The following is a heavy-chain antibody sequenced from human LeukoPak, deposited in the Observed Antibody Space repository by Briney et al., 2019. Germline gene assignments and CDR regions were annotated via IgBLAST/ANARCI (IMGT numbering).Heavy chain of an antibody. V-gene: IGHV3-23*01. CDR2: ISGSGGST. CDR1: GFTFSSYA. D-gene: IGHD6-6*01. Sequence: GGSLRLSCAASGFTFSSYAMSWVRQAPGKGLEWVSAISGSGGSTYYADSVKGRFTISRDNSKNTLYLQMNSLRAEDTAVYYCANGIAARGQGDYWGQGTLVTVSS. J-gene: IGHJ4*02. CDR3: ANGIAARGQGDY.